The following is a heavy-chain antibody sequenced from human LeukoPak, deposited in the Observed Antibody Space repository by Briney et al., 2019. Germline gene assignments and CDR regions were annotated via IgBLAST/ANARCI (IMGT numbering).Heavy chain of an antibody. J-gene: IGHJ4*02. CDR3: AKGLVRPVGATHFDF. CDR1: GFIFYDYA. D-gene: IGHD1-26*01. CDR2: ISWNGGAV. V-gene: IGHV3-9*01. Sequence: GRSLRLSCAASGFIFYDYAMHWVRQAPGKGPEWVSGISWNGGAVGYADSVKGRCTISRDNAGTSLYLQLNRLRPEDTAYYYCAKGLVRPVGATHFDFWGQGTLVTVSS.